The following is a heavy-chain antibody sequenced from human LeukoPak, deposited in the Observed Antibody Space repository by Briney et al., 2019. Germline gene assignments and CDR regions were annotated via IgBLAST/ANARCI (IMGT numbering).Heavy chain of an antibody. CDR1: GFTFSSYA. CDR3: ASPGSAWWLRTPYFDY. CDR2: ISYDGSNK. Sequence: GRSLRLSCAASGFTFSSYAMHWVRQAPGKGLEWVAVISYDGSNKYCADSVKARFTISRDNSKNTLYLQMNSLRAEDTAVYYCASPGSAWWLRTPYFDYWGQGTLVTVSS. D-gene: IGHD5-12*01. J-gene: IGHJ4*02. V-gene: IGHV3-30-3*01.